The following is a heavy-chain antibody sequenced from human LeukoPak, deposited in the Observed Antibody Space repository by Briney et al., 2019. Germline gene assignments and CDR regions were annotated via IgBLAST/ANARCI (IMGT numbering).Heavy chain of an antibody. CDR2: IYPGDSDT. J-gene: IGHJ5*02. V-gene: IGHV5-51*01. D-gene: IGHD4-17*01. Sequence: GESLKISCKGSGYSFTSYWIGWVRQMPGKGLELMGIIYPGDSDTRYGPPFQGQVTILVDKSISTAYLQWGNLKASDTAMYYCARRGDYGDYWFDPWGQGTLVTVSS. CDR3: ARRGDYGDYWFDP. CDR1: GYSFTSYW.